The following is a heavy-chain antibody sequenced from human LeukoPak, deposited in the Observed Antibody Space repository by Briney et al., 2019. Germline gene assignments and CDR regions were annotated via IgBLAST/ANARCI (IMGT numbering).Heavy chain of an antibody. V-gene: IGHV1-2*02. CDR3: AREYSSSSGRLYDY. CDR1: GYTFTGYH. CDR2: IAPNSGGT. Sequence: ASVKVSCKASGYTFTGYHMHWVRQAPGQGLEWMGWIAPNSGGTNYAQKFQGRVTMTRDTSVSTAYMEVSRLTSDDTAVYYCAREYSSSSGRLYDYWGQGTQVTVSS. D-gene: IGHD6-6*01. J-gene: IGHJ4*02.